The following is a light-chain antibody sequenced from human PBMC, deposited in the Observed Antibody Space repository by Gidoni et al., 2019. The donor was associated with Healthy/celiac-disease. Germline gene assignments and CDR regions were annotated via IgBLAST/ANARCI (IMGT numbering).Light chain of an antibody. J-gene: IGKJ2*01. CDR3: QQYGSSPRT. CDR1: QSVSSSY. V-gene: IGKV3-20*01. CDR2: GAS. Sequence: EIVLTQSPGTLSLSPGERATLSCRASQSVSSSYLAWYQQKPGLAPRLLIYGASSRATGIPDRFIGSGSGTDFTLTISRLEPEDFAVYYCQQYGSSPRTFGQGTKLEIK.